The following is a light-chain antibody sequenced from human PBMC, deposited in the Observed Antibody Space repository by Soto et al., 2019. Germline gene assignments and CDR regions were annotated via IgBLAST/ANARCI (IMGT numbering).Light chain of an antibody. CDR2: GNN. CDR1: SSNIGAGYD. CDR3: QSFDSSLSGSV. Sequence: QSVLTQPPSVSRAPGQRVTISCTGSSSNIGAGYDVHWYQQIPGTAPKLLIYGNNNRPSGVPDRFSGSKSGTSASLAITGLQAEDEADYYCQSFDSSLSGSVFGGGTKLTVL. V-gene: IGLV1-40*01. J-gene: IGLJ3*02.